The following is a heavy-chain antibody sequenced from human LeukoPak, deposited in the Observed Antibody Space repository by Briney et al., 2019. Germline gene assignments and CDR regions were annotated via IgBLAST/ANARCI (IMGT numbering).Heavy chain of an antibody. J-gene: IGHJ5*02. CDR3: ARDLVIATAEDWFDP. CDR1: GFTFSA. CDR2: ISYDGSNK. D-gene: IGHD6-13*01. Sequence: GGSLRLSCAASGFTFSAMHWVRQAPGKGLEWVAVISYDGSNKYYADSVKGRFTISRDNSTNTLYLQMNSLRAEDTAVYYCARDLVIATAEDWFDPWGQGTLVTVSS. V-gene: IGHV3-30-3*01.